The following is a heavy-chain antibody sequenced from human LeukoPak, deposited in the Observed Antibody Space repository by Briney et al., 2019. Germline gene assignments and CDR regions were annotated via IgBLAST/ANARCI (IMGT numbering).Heavy chain of an antibody. V-gene: IGHV3-11*01. CDR1: GFSFSDYY. CDR2: ISSSGNTI. Sequence: PGGSLRLSCATSGFSFSDYYMSWIRQAPGKGLEWLSYISSSGNTIYYADSVKGRFTISRDNAKNSLYLQMNSLRAEDTAVYYCAREPSSGWFGGPFDYWGQGTLVTVSS. CDR3: AREPSSGWFGGPFDY. J-gene: IGHJ4*02. D-gene: IGHD6-19*01.